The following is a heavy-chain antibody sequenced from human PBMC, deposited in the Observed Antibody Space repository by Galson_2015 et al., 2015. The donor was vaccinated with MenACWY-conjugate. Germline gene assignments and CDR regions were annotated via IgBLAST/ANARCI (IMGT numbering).Heavy chain of an antibody. D-gene: IGHD1-26*01. V-gene: IGHV3-30*02. CDR1: GFAFSSKG. Sequence: SLRLSCAASGFAFSSKGMHWVHQAPGKGLEWVAFIRYDGSDEYSTDSVKGRFTISRDNSKSTLYLRINNLRAEDTAVYYCAKDSGGSDYYFDYWGQGTLVTVSS. CDR2: IRYDGSDE. CDR3: AKDSGGSDYYFDY. J-gene: IGHJ4*02.